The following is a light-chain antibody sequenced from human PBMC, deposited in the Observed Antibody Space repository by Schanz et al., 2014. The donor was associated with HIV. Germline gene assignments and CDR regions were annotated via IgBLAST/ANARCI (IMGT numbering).Light chain of an antibody. V-gene: IGKV1-5*03. J-gene: IGKJ2*01. CDR3: LQYGDDAYT. Sequence: DIQMTQSPSTLSASVGARITITCRASQSISEWLAWYQQKPGQAPNLLISEASTLESGVPSRFSGSGSGTEFTLTINNLQPDDFATYFCLQYGDDAYTFGQGTKLEIK. CDR2: EAS. CDR1: QSISEW.